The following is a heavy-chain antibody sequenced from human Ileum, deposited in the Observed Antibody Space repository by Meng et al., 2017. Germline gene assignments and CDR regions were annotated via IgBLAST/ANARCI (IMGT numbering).Heavy chain of an antibody. CDR3: ARRRGYYTSGDSE. V-gene: IGHV4-34*01. J-gene: IGHJ4*02. CDR2: FDYTGAT. D-gene: IGHD3-10*01. Sequence: QVQLHQWGAGLLKPSETLSLTCTVYGGSFNAYYWIWIRQAPGRGLEWIGDFDYTGATNYNPSLKSRLSISLDTSKNQFSLSLSSVTAADTAIYYCARRRGYYTSGDSEWGQGTLVTVSS. CDR1: GGSFNAYY.